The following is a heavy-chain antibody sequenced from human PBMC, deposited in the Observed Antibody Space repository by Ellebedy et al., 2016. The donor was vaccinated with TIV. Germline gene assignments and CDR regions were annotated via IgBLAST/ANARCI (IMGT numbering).Heavy chain of an antibody. D-gene: IGHD3-3*01. Sequence: GESLKISCAASGFTFSDYYMSWIRQAPGKGLEWVSYISSSGSTIYYADSVKGRFTISRDNAKNSLYLQMNSLGAEDSAVYYCARDLQYHDFWSGYYKRGDDYYDYGMDVWGQGITVTVSS. CDR2: ISSSGSTI. J-gene: IGHJ6*02. CDR1: GFTFSDYY. V-gene: IGHV3-11*04. CDR3: ARDLQYHDFWSGYYKRGDDYYDYGMDV.